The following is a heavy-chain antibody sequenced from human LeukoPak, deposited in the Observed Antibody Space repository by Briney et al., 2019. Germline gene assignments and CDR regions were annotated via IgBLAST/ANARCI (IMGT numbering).Heavy chain of an antibody. CDR3: ARDPLTYCSSTSCHPD. CDR2: IIPIFGTA. V-gene: IGHV1-69*13. J-gene: IGHJ4*02. CDR1: GGTFSSYA. D-gene: IGHD2-2*01. Sequence: SVKVSCKASGGTFSSYAISWVRQAPGQGLEWMGGIIPIFGTANYAQKFQGRVTITADESTSTAYREPSSLRSEDTAVYYCARDPLTYCSSTSCHPDWGQGTLVTVSS.